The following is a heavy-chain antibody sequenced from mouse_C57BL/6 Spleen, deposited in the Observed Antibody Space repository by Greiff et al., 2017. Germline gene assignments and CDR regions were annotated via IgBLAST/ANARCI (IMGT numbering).Heavy chain of an antibody. CDR1: GYAFTNYL. V-gene: IGHV1-54*01. D-gene: IGHD1-1*01. CDR3: ARSYGSSYDWFAY. CDR2: INPGSGGT. Sequence: VQLQQSGAELVRPGTSVKVSCKASGYAFTNYLIEWVKQRPGQGLEWIGVINPGSGGTNYNEKFKGKATLTADKSSSTAYMQLSSLTSEDSAVYFCARSYGSSYDWFAYGGQGTLVTVSA. J-gene: IGHJ3*01.